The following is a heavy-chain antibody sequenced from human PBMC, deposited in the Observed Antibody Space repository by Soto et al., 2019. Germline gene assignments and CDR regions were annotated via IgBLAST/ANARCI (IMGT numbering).Heavy chain of an antibody. J-gene: IGHJ4*02. CDR3: ARGYCSNGLCAHFDY. CDR2: IHYSGST. V-gene: IGHV4-59*01. CDR1: GGSISNYY. Sequence: QVQLQESGPGLVKPSETLSLTCTVSGGSISNYYWSWIRQPPGKGLEWIGYIHYSGSTNYNPSLKSRVNIAVDPSKNQFYLKLSSVTAADTAVYYCARGYCSNGLCAHFDYWGQGTLVTVSS. D-gene: IGHD2-8*01.